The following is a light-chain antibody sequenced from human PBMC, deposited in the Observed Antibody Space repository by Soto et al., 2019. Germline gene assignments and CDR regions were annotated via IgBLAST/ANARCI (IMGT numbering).Light chain of an antibody. V-gene: IGKV1-27*01. Sequence: DIQMTQSPSSLSSSVGDRVTITCRASQGISNYLVWYQQKPGKVPKLLIFAASTLQSGVPSRFSGSGSGTDFTLTISSLQPEDVATYYCQNSNGAPQTFGQGTKVDIK. CDR2: AAS. J-gene: IGKJ1*01. CDR1: QGISNY. CDR3: QNSNGAPQT.